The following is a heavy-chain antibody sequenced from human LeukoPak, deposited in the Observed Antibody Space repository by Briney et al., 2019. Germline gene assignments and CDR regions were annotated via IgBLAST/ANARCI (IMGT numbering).Heavy chain of an antibody. D-gene: IGHD3-3*01. J-gene: IGHJ4*02. V-gene: IGHV3-43*02. Sequence: GGSLRLSCAASGFTFDDYAMPWVRQAPGKGLEWVSLISGDGGSTYYADSVKGRFTISRDNSKNSLYLQMNSLRTEDTALYYCAKDKSFDFWSGYPDYWGQGTLVTVSS. CDR3: AKDKSFDFWSGYPDY. CDR2: ISGDGGST. CDR1: GFTFDDYA.